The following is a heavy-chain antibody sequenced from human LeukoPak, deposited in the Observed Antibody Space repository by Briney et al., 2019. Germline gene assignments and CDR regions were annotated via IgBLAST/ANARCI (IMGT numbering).Heavy chain of an antibody. CDR1: GFTFSSYA. D-gene: IGHD6-13*01. CDR3: AKNSIPAAADY. Sequence: GGSLRLSCAASGFTFSSYAMSWVRQAPGKGLEWLSVIYSGGSTYYADSVKGRFTISRDISKNTLYLQMNGLRADDTAVYYCAKNSIPAAADYWGQGTLVTVSS. V-gene: IGHV3-23*01. J-gene: IGHJ4*02. CDR2: IYSGGST.